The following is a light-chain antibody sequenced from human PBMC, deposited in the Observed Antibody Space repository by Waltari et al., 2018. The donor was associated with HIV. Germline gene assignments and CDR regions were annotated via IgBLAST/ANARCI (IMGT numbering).Light chain of an antibody. CDR3: QQRSNWLFT. V-gene: IGKV3-11*01. CDR1: QSVSSY. Sequence: EIVLTQSPATLSLSPGERATLSCRSSQSVSSYLAWYQQKPGQAPRLLIYDASNRAAGITARFSGSGSGTDLTRTSSSLEPEDFAVYYCQQRSNWLFTFGPGTKVDI. CDR2: DAS. J-gene: IGKJ3*01.